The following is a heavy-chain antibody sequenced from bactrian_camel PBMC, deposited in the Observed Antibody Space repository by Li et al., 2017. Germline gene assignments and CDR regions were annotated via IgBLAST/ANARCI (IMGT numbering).Heavy chain of an antibody. CDR1: RSTYSVGC. D-gene: IGHD6*01. J-gene: IGHJ6*01. Sequence: DVQLVESGGGSVQAGGSLRLSCQVSRSTYSVGCMGWFRQAPGKEREGVAATWLGGTTAHVADSVKGRFTISQDSAKKTVYLQMNNLKPEDTAKYYCSAVDFDESPPGGACTAQEAVFFGRWGQGTQVTVS. CDR3: SAVDFDESPPGGACTAQEAVFFGR. V-gene: IGHV3S40*01. CDR2: TWLGGTTA.